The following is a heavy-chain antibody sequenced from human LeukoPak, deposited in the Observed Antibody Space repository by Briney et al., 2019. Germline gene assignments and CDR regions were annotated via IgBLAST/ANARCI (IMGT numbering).Heavy chain of an antibody. Sequence: GGSLRLSCAASGFTFSSYGMHWVRQAPGKGLECVALIWYDGSNKYYADSVKGRLTISRDNSKNTLYLQMNSLRAEDTAVYYCAREGPRGNSQFDYWGQGTLVTVSS. D-gene: IGHD2/OR15-2a*01. CDR3: AREGPRGNSQFDY. V-gene: IGHV3-33*01. J-gene: IGHJ4*02. CDR1: GFTFSSYG. CDR2: IWYDGSNK.